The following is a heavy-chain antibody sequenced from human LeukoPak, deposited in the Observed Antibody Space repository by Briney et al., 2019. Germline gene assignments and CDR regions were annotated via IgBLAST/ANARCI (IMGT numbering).Heavy chain of an antibody. CDR1: GGSISSSIYY. CDR2: IYYSGAT. Sequence: PSETLSLTCTVSGGSISSSIYYWAWIRQPPGKGLEWIGSIYYSGATYYNPSLKSRVTISIDTSKNQFSLKLSSVTAADTAVYYCATPYSGGYHGLDILGQGTMVTVSS. J-gene: IGHJ3*02. D-gene: IGHD1-26*01. V-gene: IGHV4-39*01. CDR3: ATPYSGGYHGLDI.